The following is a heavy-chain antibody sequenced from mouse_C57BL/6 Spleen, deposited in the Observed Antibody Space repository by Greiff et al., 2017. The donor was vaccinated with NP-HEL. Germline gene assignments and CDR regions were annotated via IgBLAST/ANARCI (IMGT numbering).Heavy chain of an antibody. J-gene: IGHJ4*01. D-gene: IGHD1-1*01. CDR3: ASEELRDYYAMDY. CDR1: GYTFTSYW. Sequence: VQLQQSGAELAKPGASVKLSCKASGYTFTSYWMHWVKQRPGQGLEWIGYINPSSGYTKYNQKFKDKATLTADKSSSTAYMQLSSLTYEDSAVYYCASEELRDYYAMDYWGQGTSVTVSS. CDR2: INPSSGYT. V-gene: IGHV1-7*01.